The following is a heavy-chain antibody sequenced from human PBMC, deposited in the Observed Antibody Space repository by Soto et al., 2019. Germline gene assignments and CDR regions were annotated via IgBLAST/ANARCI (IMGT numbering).Heavy chain of an antibody. V-gene: IGHV3-15*01. D-gene: IGHD3-3*01. CDR1: GFTFSNAW. CDR3: TTDSLVLRFLEWAFDP. CDR2: IKSKTDGGTT. J-gene: IGHJ5*02. Sequence: EVQLVESGGGLVKPGGSLRLSCAASGFTFSNAWMSWVRQAPGKGLEWVGSIKSKTDGGTTDYAAPVKGRFTISREDSKNTLYLQMNSLKTENTAVYYCTTDSLVLRFLEWAFDPWGQGTLVTVSS.